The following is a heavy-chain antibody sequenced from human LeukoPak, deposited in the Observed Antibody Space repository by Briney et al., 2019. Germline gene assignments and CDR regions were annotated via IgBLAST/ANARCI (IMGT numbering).Heavy chain of an antibody. CDR2: IKQDGSEK. J-gene: IGHJ3*01. D-gene: IGHD1-26*01. CDR3: ASPIVGATAAFDF. V-gene: IGHV3-7*01. CDR1: GFTFSSYW. Sequence: GGSLRLSCAASGFTFSSYWMSWVRQAPGKGLEWVANIKQDGSEKYYVDSVKGRFTISRDNAKNSLYLQMNSLRAEDTAVYYCASPIVGATAAFDFWGQGTRVTVSS.